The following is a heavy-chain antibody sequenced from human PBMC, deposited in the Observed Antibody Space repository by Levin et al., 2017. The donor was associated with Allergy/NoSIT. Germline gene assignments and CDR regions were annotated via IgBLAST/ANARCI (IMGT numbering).Heavy chain of an antibody. CDR1: GGTFSSYA. CDR3: ATVSSSGYQGDFDY. CDR2: IIPIFGTA. V-gene: IGHV1-69*13. D-gene: IGHD3-22*01. J-gene: IGHJ4*02. Sequence: SVKVSCKASGGTFSSYAISWVRQAPGQGLEWMGGIIPIFGTANYAQKFQGRVTITADESTSTAYMELSSLRSEDTAVYYCATVSSSGYQGDFDYWGQGTLVTVSS.